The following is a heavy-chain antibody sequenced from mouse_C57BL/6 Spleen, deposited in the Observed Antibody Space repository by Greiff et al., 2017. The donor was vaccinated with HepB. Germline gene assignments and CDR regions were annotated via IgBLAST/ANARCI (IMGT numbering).Heavy chain of an antibody. CDR2: IDPSDSYT. Sequence: QVQLQQPGAELVMPGASVKLSCKASGYTFTSYWMHWVKQRPGQGLEWIGEIDPSDSYTNYNQKFKGKSTLTVDKSSSTAYMQLSSRTSEDSAVYYCARGNAWFAYWGQGTLVTVSA. CDR1: GYTFTSYW. V-gene: IGHV1-69*01. CDR3: ARGNAWFAY. J-gene: IGHJ3*01.